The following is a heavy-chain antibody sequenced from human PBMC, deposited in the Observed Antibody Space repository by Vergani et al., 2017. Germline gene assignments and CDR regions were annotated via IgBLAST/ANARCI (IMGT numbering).Heavy chain of an antibody. V-gene: IGHV4-4*07. Sequence: QVQLQESGPGLVKPSETLSLTCTVSGGSISSYYWSWIRQPPGKGLEWIGRIYTSGSTNYNPSLKSRVTMSVDTSKNQFSLKLSSVTAADTAVYYCARGFEYSGYDFGLDYWGQGTLVTVSS. D-gene: IGHD5-12*01. CDR1: GGSISSYY. CDR3: ARGFEYSGYDFGLDY. J-gene: IGHJ4*02. CDR2: IYTSGST.